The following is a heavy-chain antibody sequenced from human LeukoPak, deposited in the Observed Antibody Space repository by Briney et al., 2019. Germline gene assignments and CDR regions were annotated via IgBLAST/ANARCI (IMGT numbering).Heavy chain of an antibody. V-gene: IGHV4-59*13. CDR3: ARGYSLIQLWFPNWFDP. CDR1: GTSISDYS. D-gene: IGHD5-18*01. CDR2: IYYSGST. J-gene: IGHJ5*02. Sequence: PSETLSLTCSVSGTSISDYSWSWIRQPPGKGLEWIGYIYYSGSTNYNPSLKSRVTISVDTSKNQFSLKLSSVTAADTAVYYCARGYSLIQLWFPNWFDPWGQGTLVTVSS.